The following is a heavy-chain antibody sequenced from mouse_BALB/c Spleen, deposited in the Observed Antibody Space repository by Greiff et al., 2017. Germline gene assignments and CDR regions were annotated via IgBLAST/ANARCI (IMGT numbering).Heavy chain of an antibody. J-gene: IGHJ4*01. CDR1: GFTFSSFG. CDR2: ISSGSSTI. V-gene: IGHV5-17*02. D-gene: IGHD2-4*01. CDR3: ARSYDYRLGYAMDY. Sequence: EVQVVESGGGLVQPGGSRKLSCAASGFTFSSFGMHWVRQAPEKGLEWVAYISSGSSTIYYADTVKGRFTISRDNPKNTLFLQMTSLRSEDTAMYYCARSYDYRLGYAMDYWGQGTSVTVSS.